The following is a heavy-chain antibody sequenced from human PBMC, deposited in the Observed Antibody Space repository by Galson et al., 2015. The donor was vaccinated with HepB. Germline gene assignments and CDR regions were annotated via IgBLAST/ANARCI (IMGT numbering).Heavy chain of an antibody. Sequence: DTLSLTCAVSGYSISSAYYWGWLRQSPGKGLEWIGSIYHSGSTYYNPSLKSRVTISVDTSKNQFSLKLSSVTAADPAVYYCARIVVAGHLDYWGQGTLVAVSS. J-gene: IGHJ4*02. D-gene: IGHD6-19*01. V-gene: IGHV4-38-2*01. CDR1: GYSISSAYY. CDR3: ARIVVAGHLDY. CDR2: IYHSGST.